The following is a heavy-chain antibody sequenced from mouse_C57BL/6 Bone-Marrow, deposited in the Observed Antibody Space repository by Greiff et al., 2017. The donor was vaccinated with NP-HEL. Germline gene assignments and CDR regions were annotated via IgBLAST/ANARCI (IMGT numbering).Heavy chain of an antibody. V-gene: IGHV1-72*01. Sequence: QVQLKQPGAELVKPGASVKLSCKASGYTFTSYWMHWVKQRPGRGLEWIGRIDPNSGGTKYNEKFKSKATLTVDKPSSTAYMQLSSLTSEDSAVYYCARRSDGYPYYFDYWGQGTTLTVSS. CDR2: IDPNSGGT. J-gene: IGHJ2*01. CDR1: GYTFTSYW. D-gene: IGHD2-3*01. CDR3: ARRSDGYPYYFDY.